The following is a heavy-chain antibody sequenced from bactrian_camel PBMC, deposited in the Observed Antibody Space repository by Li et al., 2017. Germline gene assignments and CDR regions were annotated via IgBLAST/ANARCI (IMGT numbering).Heavy chain of an antibody. V-gene: IGHV3-3*01. Sequence: HVQLVESGGRSVQAGGSLRLSCAASGYTFSTYCMGWFRQAPQREREMVAAKYKEGVSTYYANSVQGRFTISQDINKNTVFLQMNSLKPEDTAMYYCAADCGPRAYEYNYWGQGTQVTVS. J-gene: IGHJ4*01. CDR1: GYTFSTYC. CDR3: AADCGPRAYEYNY. CDR2: KYKEGVST.